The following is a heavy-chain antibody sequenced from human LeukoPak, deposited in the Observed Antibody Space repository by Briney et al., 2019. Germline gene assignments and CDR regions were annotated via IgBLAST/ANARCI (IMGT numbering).Heavy chain of an antibody. CDR2: INSDGSDT. Sequence: HPGGSLRLSCAASGFTFSSYWMYWVRQAPGKGLVWVSRINSDGSDTSYADSVQGRFTISRDNAKNTLYLQMNSLRAEDTAVYYCARDLGYYRADYWGQGTLVTVST. CDR3: ARDLGYYRADY. CDR1: GFTFSSYW. V-gene: IGHV3-74*01. D-gene: IGHD1-26*01. J-gene: IGHJ4*02.